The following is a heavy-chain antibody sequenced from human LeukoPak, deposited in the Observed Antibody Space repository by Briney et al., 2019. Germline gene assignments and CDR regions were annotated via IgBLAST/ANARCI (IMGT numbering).Heavy chain of an antibody. CDR3: ARDRGYDSSGYPTVGAFDI. V-gene: IGHV3-30-3*01. CDR1: GFTFSSYA. Sequence: KPGGSLRLSCAASGFTFSSYAMHWVRQAPGKGLEWVAVISYDGSNKYYADSVKGRFTISRDNSKNTLYLQMNSLRAEDTAVYYCARDRGYDSSGYPTVGAFDIWGQGTMVTVSS. D-gene: IGHD3-22*01. J-gene: IGHJ3*02. CDR2: ISYDGSNK.